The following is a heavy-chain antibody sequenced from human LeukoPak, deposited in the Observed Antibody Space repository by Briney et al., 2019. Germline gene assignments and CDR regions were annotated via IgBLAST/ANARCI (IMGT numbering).Heavy chain of an antibody. J-gene: IGHJ3*02. CDR3: ARDATSPYYDSLPLDI. V-gene: IGHV3-7*01. CDR1: GFTFTTYW. D-gene: IGHD3-22*01. Sequence: PGGSLRLSCAASGFTFTTYWMGWVRQAPGKGLEWVANIKQDGSEKYYVDSVKGRFTISRDNAKNSLYLQMNSLRAEDTAVYYCARDATSPYYDSLPLDIWGQGTMVTVSS. CDR2: IKQDGSEK.